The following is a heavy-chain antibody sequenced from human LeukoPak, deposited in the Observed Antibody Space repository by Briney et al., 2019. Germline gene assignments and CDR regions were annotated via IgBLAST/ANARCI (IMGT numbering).Heavy chain of an antibody. V-gene: IGHV4-4*07. CDR3: AREAWDYDSSGTPGYYMDV. J-gene: IGHJ6*03. D-gene: IGHD3-22*01. Sequence: PSETLSLTCTVSGGSISSYYWSWIRQPAGKGLEWIGRIYTSGSTSYNPSLKSRVTMSVDTSKNQFSLKLSSVATADTAVYYCAREAWDYDSSGTPGYYMDVWGKGTTVTVSS. CDR2: IYTSGST. CDR1: GGSISSYY.